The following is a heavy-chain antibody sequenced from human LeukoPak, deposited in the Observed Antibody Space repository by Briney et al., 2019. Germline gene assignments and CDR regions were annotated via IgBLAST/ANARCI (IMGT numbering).Heavy chain of an antibody. CDR2: IYHSGST. Sequence: PSETLSLTCTVSGYSISSGFYWGWIRQPPGKGLEWIGSIYHSGSTYYNPSLKSRVTISVDTSKNQFSLKLSSVTAADTAVYYCARDHVGYQLPNLRYYYYMDVWGKGTTVTISS. J-gene: IGHJ6*03. D-gene: IGHD2-2*01. V-gene: IGHV4-38-2*02. CDR1: GYSISSGFY. CDR3: ARDHVGYQLPNLRYYYYMDV.